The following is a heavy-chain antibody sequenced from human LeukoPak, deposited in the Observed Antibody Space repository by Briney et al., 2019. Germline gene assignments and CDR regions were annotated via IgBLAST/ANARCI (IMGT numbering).Heavy chain of an antibody. CDR3: ARGTGSGWYDY. D-gene: IGHD6-19*01. CDR2: INTDGSNT. CDR1: GFTFSNSW. V-gene: IGHV3-74*01. Sequence: GGSLRLSCAASGFTFSNSWMHWVRQAPGKGLVWVSRINTDGSNTFYADSVKGRFTISRDNAKNTLYLQMNTLRAEDTAVYFCARGTGSGWYDYWGRGILVTVSS. J-gene: IGHJ4*02.